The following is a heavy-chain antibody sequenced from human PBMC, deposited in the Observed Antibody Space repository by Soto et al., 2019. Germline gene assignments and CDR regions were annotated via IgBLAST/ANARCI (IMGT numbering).Heavy chain of an antibody. D-gene: IGHD6-19*01. J-gene: IGHJ4*01. V-gene: IGHV4-38-2*02. CDR1: GYSIIIGSY. CDR3: AKAHVMVVAGTNFEY. Sequence: KPSATXSLTCTFSGYSIIIGSYCWCIRQPPGKGPEWIASIYHGGTTFYNPSLKSRVTVSVYKSNNQFSLKLRSVTAADTAVYYSAKAHVMVVAGTNFEYWGHGTLVTVSS. CDR2: IYHGGTT.